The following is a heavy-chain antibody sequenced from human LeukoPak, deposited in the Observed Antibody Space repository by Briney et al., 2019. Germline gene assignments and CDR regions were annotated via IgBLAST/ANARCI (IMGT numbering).Heavy chain of an antibody. J-gene: IGHJ5*02. Sequence: GGSLRLSCAASGFTFSSYAMHWVRQAPGKGLEWVAVISYDGSNKYYADSVKGRFTISRDNSKNTLYLQMNSLRAEDTAVYYCARGGSMGGWYYMGRDWFDPWGQGTLVTVSS. D-gene: IGHD6-19*01. V-gene: IGHV3-30*04. CDR3: ARGGSMGGWYYMGRDWFDP. CDR1: GFTFSSYA. CDR2: ISYDGSNK.